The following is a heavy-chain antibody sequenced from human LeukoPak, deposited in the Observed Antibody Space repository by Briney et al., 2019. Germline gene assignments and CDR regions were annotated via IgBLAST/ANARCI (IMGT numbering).Heavy chain of an antibody. J-gene: IGHJ5*02. Sequence: PSETLSLTCAVYGGSFSGYYWSWIRQPPGKGLEWIGEINHSGSTNYNPSLKSRVTISVDTSKNQFSLKLSSVTAADTAVYYCARVMYSSGRYNWFDPWGQGTLVTVSS. CDR3: ARVMYSSGRYNWFDP. D-gene: IGHD6-19*01. V-gene: IGHV4-34*01. CDR1: GGSFSGYY. CDR2: INHSGST.